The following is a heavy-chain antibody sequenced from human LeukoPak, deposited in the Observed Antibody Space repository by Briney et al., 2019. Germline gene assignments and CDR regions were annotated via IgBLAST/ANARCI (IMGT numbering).Heavy chain of an antibody. J-gene: IGHJ4*02. Sequence: SVKVSCKASGGTFISYAISWVRQAPGQGLEWMGGIIPIFGTANYAQKFQGRVTITTDESTSTAYIELSSLRSEDTAVYYCARSTDYYDYFDYWGQGTLVTVSS. CDR1: GGTFISYA. V-gene: IGHV1-69*05. CDR3: ARSTDYYDYFDY. D-gene: IGHD3-10*01. CDR2: IIPIFGTA.